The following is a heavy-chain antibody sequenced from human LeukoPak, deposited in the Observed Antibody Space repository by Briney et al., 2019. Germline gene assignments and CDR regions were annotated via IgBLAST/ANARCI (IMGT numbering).Heavy chain of an antibody. CDR1: GGSFSGYY. CDR3: ARLCSGYDNYYYYYMDV. CDR2: INHSGST. D-gene: IGHD5-12*01. J-gene: IGHJ6*03. Sequence: SETLSLTCAVYGGSFSGYYWSWIRQPPGKGLEWIGEINHSGSTNYNPSLKSRVTISVDTSKSQFSLKLSSVTAADTAVYYCARLCSGYDNYYYYYMDVWGKGTTVTVSS. V-gene: IGHV4-34*01.